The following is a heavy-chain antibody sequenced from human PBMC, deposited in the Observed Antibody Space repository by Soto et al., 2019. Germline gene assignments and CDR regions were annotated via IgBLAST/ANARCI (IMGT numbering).Heavy chain of an antibody. CDR1: GLTFSSYA. J-gene: IGHJ4*02. D-gene: IGHD2-15*01. Sequence: EVQLVESGGGLVQPGGSLRLSCAASGLTFSSYAMHWVRQAPGKGLEYVSAISSNGISTFYANSVKGRFTVSRDNSKNTLYLQMGSLRAEDMAIYYCAKGGRVVVGAAAFDYSGQGTLVTVSS. V-gene: IGHV3-64*01. CDR2: ISSNGIST. CDR3: AKGGRVVVGAAAFDY.